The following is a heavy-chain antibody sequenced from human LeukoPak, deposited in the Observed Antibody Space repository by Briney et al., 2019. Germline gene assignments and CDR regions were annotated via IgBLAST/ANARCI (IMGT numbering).Heavy chain of an antibody. Sequence: GGSLRLSCAVSGFTFSGFWMSWSRQAPGKGLEWVASINSDGSEGYYTDVVKGRFTISRDNAKNSLYLQINSLRAEDTAVYYCARSSYSSSSSVWGQGTMVTVSS. V-gene: IGHV3-7*03. D-gene: IGHD6-6*01. CDR3: ARSSYSSSSSV. CDR2: INSDGSEG. J-gene: IGHJ3*01. CDR1: GFTFSGFW.